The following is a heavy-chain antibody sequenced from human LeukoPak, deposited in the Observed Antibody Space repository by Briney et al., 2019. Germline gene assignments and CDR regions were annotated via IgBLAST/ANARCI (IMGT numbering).Heavy chain of an antibody. Sequence: ASVKVSCKASGGTFSSYAISWVRQAPGQGLEWMGWISAYNGNTNYAQKLQGRVTMTTDTSTSTAYMELRSLRSDDTAVYYCARAPPYCTNGVCFYYYGMDVWGQGTTVTVSS. D-gene: IGHD2-8*01. CDR2: ISAYNGNT. CDR1: GGTFSSYA. CDR3: ARAPPYCTNGVCFYYYGMDV. J-gene: IGHJ6*02. V-gene: IGHV1-18*01.